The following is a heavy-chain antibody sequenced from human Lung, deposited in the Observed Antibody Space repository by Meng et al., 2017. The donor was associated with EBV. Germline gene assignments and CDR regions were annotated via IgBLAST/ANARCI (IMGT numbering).Heavy chain of an antibody. V-gene: IGHV4-30-4*01. J-gene: IGHJ4*02. CDR1: GGSISSGHYY. Sequence: QLQESGPGLVKPSQTLSLTFAVSGGSISSGHYYWSWIRQPPGKGLEWIAYIDYSGSTYYNPSLKSRVTISVDTSKNQFSLKLNSVTAADTAVYYCARDIAEADYFDFWGQGTLVTVSS. CDR2: IDYSGST. D-gene: IGHD6-19*01. CDR3: ARDIAEADYFDF.